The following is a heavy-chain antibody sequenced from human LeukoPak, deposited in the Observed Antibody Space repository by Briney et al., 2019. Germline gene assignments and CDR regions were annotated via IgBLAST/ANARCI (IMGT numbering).Heavy chain of an antibody. D-gene: IGHD3-22*01. V-gene: IGHV4-28*03. Sequence: SDTLSLTCAVSGYSISSSNWWGWIRQPPGKGLEWIGYIFYSGSTNYNPSLKGRVTISVDTSKNQFSLNLSSVTAADTAVYYCARALYYYDSSGPLPLKWGQGTLVTVSS. CDR2: IFYSGST. CDR1: GYSISSSNW. CDR3: ARALYYYDSSGPLPLK. J-gene: IGHJ4*02.